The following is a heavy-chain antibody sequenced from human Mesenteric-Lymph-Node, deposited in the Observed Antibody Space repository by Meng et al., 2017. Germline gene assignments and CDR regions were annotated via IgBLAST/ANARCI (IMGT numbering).Heavy chain of an antibody. V-gene: IGHV4-30-4*01. CDR2: IYYSGST. J-gene: IGHJ4*02. CDR1: GGSISSGDYY. D-gene: IGHD5-12*01. Sequence: QVQLQESGSGLVKPSQTLSPICTVSGGSISSGDYYWSWIRQPPGKGLEWIGYIYYSGSTYYNPSLKSRVTISVDTSKNQFSLRLSSVTAADTAVYYCARDLGVATSIAGFVYWGQGTLVTVSS. CDR3: ARDLGVATSIAGFVY.